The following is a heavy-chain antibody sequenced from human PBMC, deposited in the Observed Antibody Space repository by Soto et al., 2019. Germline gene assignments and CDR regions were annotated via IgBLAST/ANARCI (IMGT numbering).Heavy chain of an antibody. CDR1: GFTFSSYA. CDR3: AKSRVFIGAIVTLLDS. J-gene: IGHJ4*02. V-gene: IGHV3-23*01. Sequence: GGSLRLSCATSGFTFSSYAMGWVRQAAEKGLEWVASISNNGDTAYYADSVKGRFTISRGNSENTLYLQMNGLRADDTALYFCAKSRVFIGAIVTLLDSWGQGTQVTVSS. D-gene: IGHD3-16*02. CDR2: ISNNGDTA.